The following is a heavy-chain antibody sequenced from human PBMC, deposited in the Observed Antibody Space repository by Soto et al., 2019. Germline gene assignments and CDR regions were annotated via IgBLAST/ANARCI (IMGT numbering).Heavy chain of an antibody. V-gene: IGHV1-69*01. D-gene: IGHD5-12*01. J-gene: IGHJ6*02. CDR1: GGTFSSYA. CDR3: AGSRDGYYYYYYGMDV. Sequence: QVQLVQSGAEVKKPGSSVKVSCKASGGTFSSYAISWVRQAPGQGLEWMGGIIPIFGTANYAQKFQGRVTITADESTSTAYMGLSSLRSEDTAVYYCAGSRDGYYYYYYGMDVWGQGTTVTVSS. CDR2: IIPIFGTA.